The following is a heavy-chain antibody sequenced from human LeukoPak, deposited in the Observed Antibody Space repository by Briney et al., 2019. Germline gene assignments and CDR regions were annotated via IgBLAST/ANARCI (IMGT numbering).Heavy chain of an antibody. Sequence: GGSLRLSCAASGFTFSSYGMYWVRQAPGKGLEWVAVISYDGSNKYYADSVKGRFTISRDNSKNTLYLQMNSLRAEDTAVYYCARDIDDYGDLPDYWGQGTLVTVSS. D-gene: IGHD4-17*01. J-gene: IGHJ4*02. CDR3: ARDIDDYGDLPDY. CDR2: ISYDGSNK. V-gene: IGHV3-30*19. CDR1: GFTFSSYG.